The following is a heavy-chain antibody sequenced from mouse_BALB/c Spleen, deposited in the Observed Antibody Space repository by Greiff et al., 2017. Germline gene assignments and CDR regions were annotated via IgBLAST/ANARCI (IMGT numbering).Heavy chain of an antibody. J-gene: IGHJ3*01. CDR1: GFNIKDTY. D-gene: IGHD2-4*01. Sequence: VQLKQSGAELVKPGASVKLSCTASGFNIKDTYMHWVKQRPEQGLEWIGRIDPANGNTKYDPKFQGKATITADTSSNTAYLQLSSLTSEDTAVYYCARSRDYDVWFAYWGQGTLVTVSA. CDR2: IDPANGNT. CDR3: ARSRDYDVWFAY. V-gene: IGHV14-3*02.